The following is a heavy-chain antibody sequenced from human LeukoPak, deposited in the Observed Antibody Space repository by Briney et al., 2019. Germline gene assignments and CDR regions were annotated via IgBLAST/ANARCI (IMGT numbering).Heavy chain of an antibody. V-gene: IGHV3-9*01. D-gene: IGHD6-13*01. CDR3: AKDIAAAGHNWFDP. J-gene: IGHJ5*02. CDR1: GFTFDDYA. CDR2: ISWNSGSI. Sequence: GRSLRLSCAASGFTFDDYAMHWVRQAPGKGLEWVSGISWNSGSIGYADSVKGRFTISRDNAKNSLYLQMNSLRAEDTALYYCAKDIAAAGHNWFDPWRQGTLVTVSS.